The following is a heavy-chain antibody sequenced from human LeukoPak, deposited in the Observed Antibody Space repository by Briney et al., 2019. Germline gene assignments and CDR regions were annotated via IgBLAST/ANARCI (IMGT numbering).Heavy chain of an antibody. J-gene: IGHJ5*02. V-gene: IGHV3-48*04. D-gene: IGHD2-2*01. CDR1: GFTFSSYS. Sequence: PGGSLRLSCAASGFTFSSYSMNWVRQAPGKGLEWVSYSSSSSSTIYYADSVKGRFTISRDNAKNSLYLQMNSLRAEDTAVYYCARGGALVVPAAIRFDPWGQGTLVTVSS. CDR3: ARGGALVVPAAIRFDP. CDR2: SSSSSSTI.